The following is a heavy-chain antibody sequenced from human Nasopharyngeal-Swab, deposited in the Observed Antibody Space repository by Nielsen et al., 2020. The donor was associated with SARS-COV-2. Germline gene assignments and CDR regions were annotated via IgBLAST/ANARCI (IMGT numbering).Heavy chain of an antibody. Sequence: GGSLRFSCAASGFTFSSYAMSWVRQAPGKGLEWVSAISGSGGSTYYADSVKGRFTISRDNSKNTLYLQMNSLRAEDTAVYYCEVVVVAATAHPFDYWGQGTLVTVSS. CDR2: ISGSGGST. J-gene: IGHJ4*02. CDR1: GFTFSSYA. D-gene: IGHD2-15*01. CDR3: EVVVVAATAHPFDY. V-gene: IGHV3-23*01.